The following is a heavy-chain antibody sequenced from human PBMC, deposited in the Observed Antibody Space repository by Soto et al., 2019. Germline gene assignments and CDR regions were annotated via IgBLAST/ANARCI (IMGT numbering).Heavy chain of an antibody. CDR1: GYTFTSYG. CDR3: ARVLSYYGSGSYYDYYYYGMDV. D-gene: IGHD3-10*01. J-gene: IGHJ6*02. Sequence: GASVKVSCKASGYTFTSYGISWVRQAPGQGLEWMGWISAYNGNTNYAQKLQGRVTMTTDTSTSTAYMELRSLRSDDTAVYYCARVLSYYGSGSYYDYYYYGMDVWGQGTTVTVSS. CDR2: ISAYNGNT. V-gene: IGHV1-18*01.